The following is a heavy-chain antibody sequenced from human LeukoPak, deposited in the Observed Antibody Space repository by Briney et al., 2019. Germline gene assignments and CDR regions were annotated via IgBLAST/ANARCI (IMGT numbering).Heavy chain of an antibody. J-gene: IGHJ4*02. CDR1: GYSFIGYY. CDR3: ARDFDDFWSGYNNYFDC. D-gene: IGHD3-3*01. Sequence: ASVKVSCKASGYSFIGYYLHWVRQAPGQGLGRMGWINPKSGDTNYAQKFQGRVTMTRETSINTAYMDLSSLRSDDTAVYYCARDFDDFWSGYNNYFDCWGQGTLVTVSS. V-gene: IGHV1-2*02. CDR2: INPKSGDT.